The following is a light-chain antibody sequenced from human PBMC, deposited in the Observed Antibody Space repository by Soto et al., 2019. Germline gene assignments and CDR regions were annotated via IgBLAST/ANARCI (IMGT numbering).Light chain of an antibody. CDR2: GAS. V-gene: IGKV3-20*01. Sequence: EIVLTQSPGTLSLSPGERATLSCRASQSVSSSYLAWYQQKRGQASRLLIYGASSRATGIPDRFRGSGSGTDFTLTITRLEPEDFALYYCQQFGDSLTFGGGTMVEIK. J-gene: IGKJ4*01. CDR1: QSVSSSY. CDR3: QQFGDSLT.